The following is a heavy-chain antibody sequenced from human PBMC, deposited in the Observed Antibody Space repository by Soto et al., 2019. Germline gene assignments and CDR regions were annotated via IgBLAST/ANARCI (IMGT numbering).Heavy chain of an antibody. J-gene: IGHJ5*02. CDR1: GGSISSGDYY. Sequence: PSETLSLTCTVSGGSISSGDYYWSWIRQPPGKGLEWIGYIYYSGSTYYNPSLKSRVTISVDTSKNQFSLKLSSVTAADTAVYYCARGQGYGDYPNWFDPWGQGTLVTVSS. CDR2: IYYSGST. V-gene: IGHV4-30-4*01. CDR3: ARGQGYGDYPNWFDP. D-gene: IGHD4-17*01.